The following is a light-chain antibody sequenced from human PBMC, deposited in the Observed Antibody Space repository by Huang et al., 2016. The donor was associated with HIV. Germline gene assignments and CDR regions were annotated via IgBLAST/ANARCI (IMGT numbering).Light chain of an antibody. V-gene: IGKV1-33*01. CDR3: QHYKNLVLA. CDR1: HHLNPY. Sequence: DIQMTQSPTSLSAFVGDTVTISCRATHHLNPYLNWYHQKQGKAPKLLIYDVSNLETGVPSRFSAGGSGTHFTLTIQSLQSDDIGTYYCQHYKNLVLAFGGGTKVEIK. CDR2: DVS. J-gene: IGKJ4*01.